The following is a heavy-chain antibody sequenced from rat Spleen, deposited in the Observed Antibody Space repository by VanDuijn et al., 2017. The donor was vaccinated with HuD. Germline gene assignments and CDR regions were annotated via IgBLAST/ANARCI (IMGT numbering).Heavy chain of an antibody. J-gene: IGHJ2*01. Sequence: EVQLVESGGGLVQPGRSLKLSCAASGFTFSNYYMAWVRQAPKKGLEWVATISTSGSRSYYPDSVKGRFTISRDNAKSSLYLQMNSLKSEDTATYYCARGDDYNYFDYWGQGVMVTVSS. CDR1: GFTFSNYY. CDR2: ISTSGSRS. V-gene: IGHV5-25*01. CDR3: ARGDDYNYFDY. D-gene: IGHD1-6*01.